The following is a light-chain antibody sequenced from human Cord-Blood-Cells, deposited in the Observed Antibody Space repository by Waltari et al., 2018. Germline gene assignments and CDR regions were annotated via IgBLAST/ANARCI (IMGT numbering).Light chain of an antibody. CDR1: SSDVGGYNY. Sequence: QSALTQPRSVSGSPGQSVTISCTGTSSDVGGYNYVSWYQQHPGKAPKLMIYDVSKRPSGVPDRFSSSKSVNTASLTISGLQAEDEADYYCCSYAGSYPYVFGTGTKVTVL. CDR3: CSYAGSYPYV. V-gene: IGLV2-11*01. CDR2: DVS. J-gene: IGLJ1*01.